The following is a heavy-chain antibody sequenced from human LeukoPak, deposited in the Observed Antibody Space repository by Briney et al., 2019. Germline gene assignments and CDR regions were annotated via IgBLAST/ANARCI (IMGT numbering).Heavy chain of an antibody. CDR2: ISSSSSYT. D-gene: IGHD6-19*01. CDR1: GFTFSDYY. J-gene: IGHJ4*02. CDR3: ASGQLWLVDFDN. V-gene: IGHV3-11*06. Sequence: GGSLRLSCAASGFTFSDYYMSWIRQAPGMGLEWVSYISSSSSYTNYADSVKGRLTISRDNAKNSLYLQMNSLRAEDTAVYYCASGQLWLVDFDNWGQGTLVTVSS.